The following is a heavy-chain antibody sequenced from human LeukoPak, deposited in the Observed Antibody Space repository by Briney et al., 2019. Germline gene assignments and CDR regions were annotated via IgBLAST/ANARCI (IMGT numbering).Heavy chain of an antibody. Sequence: PSETLSLTCAVSGYSISSGSYWGWIWQPPGKGLEWIGSGYHTGSTFYNPSLKSRVSISVDTSKNQFSLKLSSVTAADTAVYYCARESTSGLPAVGFDFWGQGTLVTVSS. CDR3: ARESTSGLPAVGFDF. J-gene: IGHJ4*02. CDR1: GYSISSGSY. CDR2: GYHTGST. D-gene: IGHD3-10*01. V-gene: IGHV4-38-2*02.